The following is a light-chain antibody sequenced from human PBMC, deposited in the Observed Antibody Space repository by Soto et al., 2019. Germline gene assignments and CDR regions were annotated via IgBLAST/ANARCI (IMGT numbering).Light chain of an antibody. V-gene: IGLV2-14*01. Sequence: QSVLIQPASVSGSPGQSITISCTGSSSDVGSYNYVSWYQQHPGKAPKVLIYEVSNRPSGVSNRFSASKSGNTASLTISGLQAEDEADYYCSSYTSDRPLYVFGTGTKVTVL. CDR1: SSDVGSYNY. J-gene: IGLJ1*01. CDR2: EVS. CDR3: SSYTSDRPLYV.